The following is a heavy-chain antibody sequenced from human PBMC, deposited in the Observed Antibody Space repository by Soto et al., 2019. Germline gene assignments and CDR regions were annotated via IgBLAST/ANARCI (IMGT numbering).Heavy chain of an antibody. CDR3: ARERFRNVDY. V-gene: IGHV1-3*01. CDR2: INAGNGNT. Sequence: QVQLVQSGAEVKKPGASVKVSCKASGYTFTSYAMHWVRQAPGQRLEWMGWINAGNGNTKYSQKFQGRVTITRDTSASTAYMELSSLRSEDTAVYYCARERFRNVDYWGQGTLVTVSS. D-gene: IGHD1-1*01. CDR1: GYTFTSYA. J-gene: IGHJ4*02.